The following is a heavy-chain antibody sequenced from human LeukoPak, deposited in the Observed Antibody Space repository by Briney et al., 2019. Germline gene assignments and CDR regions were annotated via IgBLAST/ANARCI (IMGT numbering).Heavy chain of an antibody. V-gene: IGHV4-59*08. CDR3: ARHARNILNAYDI. CDR1: GGSTSSYY. CDR2: IYYSGST. Sequence: SETLSPTCTVSGGSTSSYYWSWIRQPPGKGLEWIAYIYYSGSTKYNPSLKSRVTISVDTSKNQFSLNLNSVTAADTAVYYCARHARNILNAYDIWGQGTMVTVS. J-gene: IGHJ3*02. D-gene: IGHD2-2*02.